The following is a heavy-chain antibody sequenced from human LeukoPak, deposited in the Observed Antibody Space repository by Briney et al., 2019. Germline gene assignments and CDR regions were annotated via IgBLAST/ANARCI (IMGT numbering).Heavy chain of an antibody. CDR3: AKSCSGGSCFPDS. CDR2: IRYYGSNK. J-gene: IGHJ4*02. Sequence: GGALRLSCAASGFTFSTYGMHWVRQTPGKGLEWVAFIRYYGSNKVYVDSVKGRFTIARDNSKNTLYLQMDSLRAEDTAVYYCAKSCSGGSCFPDSWGQGTLVTVSS. D-gene: IGHD2-15*01. CDR1: GFTFSTYG. V-gene: IGHV3-30*02.